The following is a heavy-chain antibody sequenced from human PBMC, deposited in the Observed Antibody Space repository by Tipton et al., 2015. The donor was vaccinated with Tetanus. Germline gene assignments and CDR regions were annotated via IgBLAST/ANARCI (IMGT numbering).Heavy chain of an antibody. Sequence: SLRLSCVASGFTFSNYWMSWVRQAPGKGPEWVANIKEDGSVRGYMDSVKGRFTISRDNAKNSLSLQMSSLRGEDTAVYYCAREGYWGQGTLVTVSS. CDR3: AREGY. CDR2: IKEDGSVR. J-gene: IGHJ4*02. CDR1: GFTFSNYW. V-gene: IGHV3-7*01.